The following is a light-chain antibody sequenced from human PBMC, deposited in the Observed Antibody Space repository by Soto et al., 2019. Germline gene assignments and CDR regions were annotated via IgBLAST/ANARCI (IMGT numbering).Light chain of an antibody. CDR3: LQLNSYPRT. J-gene: IGKJ1*01. V-gene: IGKV1-9*01. CDR1: QGISSY. Sequence: IQLTQSPSSLSASVGDRVTITFRASQGISSYLAWYQQKPGKAPKLLIYTASTLQSGVPSRFSGSGSGTDFTLTISSLQPDDFATYYCLQLNSYPRTFGQGTNVDI. CDR2: TAS.